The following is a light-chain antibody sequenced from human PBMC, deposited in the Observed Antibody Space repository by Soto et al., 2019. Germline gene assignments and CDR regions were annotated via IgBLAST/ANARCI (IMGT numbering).Light chain of an antibody. CDR2: DVN. Sequence: SALTQPRSVSGSPGQSVTISCTGTGSDVGGYNYVSWYQQYPGKAPKFVIYDVNKRPSGVPDRFSGSKSGNTASLTISGLQAEDEADYYYCSYTGTYTWVFGGGTKVTVL. V-gene: IGLV2-11*01. CDR1: GSDVGGYNY. CDR3: CSYTGTYTWV. J-gene: IGLJ3*02.